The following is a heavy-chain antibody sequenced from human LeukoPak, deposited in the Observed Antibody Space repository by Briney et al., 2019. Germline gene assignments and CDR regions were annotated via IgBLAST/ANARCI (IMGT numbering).Heavy chain of an antibody. V-gene: IGHV3-30*18. J-gene: IGHJ4*02. CDR2: ISYDGSNK. D-gene: IGHD5-12*01. CDR1: GFTFSSYG. Sequence: PGRSLRLSWAASGFTFSSYGMHWVRQAPGKRLEWVAVISYDGSNKYYADSVKGRFTISRDNSKNTLYLQRNSLRAEDTAVYYCAKEKEWSGYDSYFDYWGQGTLVTVSS. CDR3: AKEKEWSGYDSYFDY.